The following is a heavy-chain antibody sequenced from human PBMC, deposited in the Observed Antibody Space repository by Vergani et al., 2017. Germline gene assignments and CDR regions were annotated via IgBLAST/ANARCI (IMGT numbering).Heavy chain of an antibody. D-gene: IGHD2-2*01. CDR2: IYYSGST. V-gene: IGHV4-4*02. CDR3: ARSSSTNYGMDV. CDR1: GGSISSSNW. Sequence: QVQLQESGPGLVKPSGTLSLTCAVSGGSISSSNWWSWVRQPPGKGLEWIGYIYYSGSTYYNPSLKSRVTISVDTSKNQFSLKLSSVTAADTAVYYCARSSSTNYGMDVWGQGTTVTVSS. J-gene: IGHJ6*02.